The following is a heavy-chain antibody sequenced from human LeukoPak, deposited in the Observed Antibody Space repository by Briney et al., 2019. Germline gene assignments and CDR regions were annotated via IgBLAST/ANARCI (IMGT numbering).Heavy chain of an antibody. D-gene: IGHD6-19*01. CDR1: GYTFTSYA. V-gene: IGHV7-4-1*02. Sequence: ASVKVSCKASGYTFTSYAMNWVRQAPGQGLEWMGWINTNTGNPTYAQGFTGRFVFSLDTPVSTAYLQISSLKAEDTAVYYCARDGYSSGWYGGIDAFDIWGQGTMVTVSS. CDR3: ARDGYSSGWYGGIDAFDI. CDR2: INTNTGNP. J-gene: IGHJ3*02.